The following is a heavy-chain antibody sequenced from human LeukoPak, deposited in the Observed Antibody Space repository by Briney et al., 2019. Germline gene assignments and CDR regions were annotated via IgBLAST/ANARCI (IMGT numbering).Heavy chain of an antibody. CDR1: GFTFGDYA. D-gene: IGHD5-12*01. Sequence: GGSLRLSCTASGFTFGDYAMSWVRQAPGKGLEWVGFIRSKAYGGTTEYAASVKGRFTISRDDSKSIAYLQMNSLKTEDTAVYYCTRGIDYTNWFDPWGQGTLVTVSS. J-gene: IGHJ5*02. CDR3: TRGIDYTNWFDP. CDR2: IRSKAYGGTT. V-gene: IGHV3-49*04.